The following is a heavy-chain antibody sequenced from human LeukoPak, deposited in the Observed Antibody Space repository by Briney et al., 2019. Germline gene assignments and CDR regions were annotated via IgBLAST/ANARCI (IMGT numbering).Heavy chain of an antibody. Sequence: SETLSLTCTLSRGSISGSGYCWVWIRQPPGKGLEWIGSIFYSGSTYYNPSLKSRVTISVDTSKNQFSLKPTSVTPPHTAVYYCARLRWLQLPLDYWGQGTLVTVSS. J-gene: IGHJ4*02. CDR3: ARLRWLQLPLDY. D-gene: IGHD5-24*01. V-gene: IGHV4-39*01. CDR2: IFYSGST. CDR1: RGSISGSGYC.